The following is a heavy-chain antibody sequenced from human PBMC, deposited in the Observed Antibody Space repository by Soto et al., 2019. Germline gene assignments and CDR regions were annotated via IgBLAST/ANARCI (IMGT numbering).Heavy chain of an antibody. CDR3: ARTPYYYDSSGYSNWFDP. Sequence: LSLTCTVSGGSISSGGYYWSWIRQHPGKGLEWIGYIYYSGSTYYNPSLKSRVTISVDTSKNQFSLKLSSVTAADTAVYYCARTPYYYDSSGYSNWFDPWGQGTLVTVSS. J-gene: IGHJ5*02. V-gene: IGHV4-31*03. CDR2: IYYSGST. CDR1: GGSISSGGYY. D-gene: IGHD3-22*01.